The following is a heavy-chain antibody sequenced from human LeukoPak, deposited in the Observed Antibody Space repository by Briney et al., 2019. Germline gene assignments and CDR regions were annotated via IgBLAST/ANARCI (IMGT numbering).Heavy chain of an antibody. J-gene: IGHJ3*02. CDR1: GFIFSSYW. D-gene: IGHD6-19*01. CDR2: IHSDGSDT. V-gene: IGHV3-74*01. Sequence: GGALRLSCAASGFIFSSYWMHWVRQAPGKGLVWVSRIHSDGSDTTYADSVKGRFTISRDNAKNTLYLQMNSLRAEDAAVYYCAREGNSGGRDDGFDIWGQGTMVTVSS. CDR3: AREGNSGGRDDGFDI.